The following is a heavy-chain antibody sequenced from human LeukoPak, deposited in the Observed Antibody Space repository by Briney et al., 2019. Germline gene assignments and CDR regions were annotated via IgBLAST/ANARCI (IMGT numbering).Heavy chain of an antibody. J-gene: IGHJ4*02. CDR2: ISSSSSYI. CDR1: GFTFSSYS. D-gene: IGHD2-21*02. V-gene: IGHV3-21*01. Sequence: GGSLRLSCAASGFTFSSYSINWVRQAPGKGLEWVSSISSSSSYIYYADSVKGRFTISRDNAKNSLYLQMNSLRVEDTAVYYCARDLSWWLLRWGQGTLVTVSS. CDR3: ARDLSWWLLR.